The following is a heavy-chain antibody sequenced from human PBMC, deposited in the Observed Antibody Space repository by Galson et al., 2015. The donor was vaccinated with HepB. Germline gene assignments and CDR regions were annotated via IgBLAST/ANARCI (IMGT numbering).Heavy chain of an antibody. D-gene: IGHD2-15*01. CDR2: INTNTGKP. J-gene: IGHJ4*02. CDR1: GYTFNKYG. CDR3: ARVTYCSGSSCSFVY. Sequence: SVKVSCKASGYTFNKYGMNWVRQAPGQGLEWMGWINTNTGKPTYAQGFTGRFVFSLDISVSTAYLQLSSLKAEDTAVYYCARVTYCSGSSCSFVYWGQGTLVTVSS. V-gene: IGHV7-4-1*02.